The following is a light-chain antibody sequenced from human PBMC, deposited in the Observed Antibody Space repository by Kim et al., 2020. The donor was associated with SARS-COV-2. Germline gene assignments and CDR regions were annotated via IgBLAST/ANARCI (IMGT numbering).Light chain of an antibody. CDR1: EFINKY. J-gene: IGKJ1*01. CDR2: GAS. CDR3: QQSYTTPHT. Sequence: ASVGDRVTITCRASEFINKYLNWYQQKPGRAPKLLIFGASSLQSGVPSRFSGTASGTDFTLTISSLQPEDFATHFCQQSYTTPHTFGQGTKVDIK. V-gene: IGKV1-39*01.